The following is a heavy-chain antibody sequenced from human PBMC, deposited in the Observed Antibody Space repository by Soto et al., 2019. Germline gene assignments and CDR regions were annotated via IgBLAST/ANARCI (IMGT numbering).Heavy chain of an antibody. CDR3: AREDYGQYYFDY. Sequence: QVQLVESGGSVVQPGRSLSLSCTASGFAFSHFAMHWVRQAPGKGLEWVAVISYDGNNRYNADSVKGRFTISRDNSMSNLYLQMTSLRAEDTALYYCAREDYGQYYFDYWGQGALVTVSS. J-gene: IGHJ4*02. V-gene: IGHV3-30-3*01. D-gene: IGHD3-10*01. CDR2: ISYDGNNR. CDR1: GFAFSHFA.